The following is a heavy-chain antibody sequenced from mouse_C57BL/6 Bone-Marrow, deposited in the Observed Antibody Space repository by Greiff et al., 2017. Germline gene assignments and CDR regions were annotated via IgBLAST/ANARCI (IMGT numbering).Heavy chain of an antibody. Sequence: QVHVKQSGAELVKPGASVKMSCKASGYTFTSYWITWVKQRPGQGLEWIGDIYPGSGSTNYNEKFKSKATLTVDTSSSTAYMQLSSLTSEDSAVYYCARGGVLRLDYWGQGTTLTVSS. J-gene: IGHJ2*01. V-gene: IGHV1-55*01. CDR3: ARGGVLRLDY. CDR2: IYPGSGST. CDR1: GYTFTSYW. D-gene: IGHD1-1*01.